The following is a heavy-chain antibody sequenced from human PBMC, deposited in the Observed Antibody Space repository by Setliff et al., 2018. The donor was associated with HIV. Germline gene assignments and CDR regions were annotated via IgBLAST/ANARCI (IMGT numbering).Heavy chain of an antibody. CDR1: GYSFTSYW. Sequence: PGESLKISCKGSGYSFTSYWIGWVRQMPGKGLEWMGIIYPGDSDTRYSPSFQGQVTISADKSISTAYLQWSSLKASDTAMYYCASQIMVRGVSLYGMDVWGQGTTGTSP. CDR3: ASQIMVRGVSLYGMDV. J-gene: IGHJ6*02. D-gene: IGHD3-10*01. CDR2: IYPGDSDT. V-gene: IGHV5-51*01.